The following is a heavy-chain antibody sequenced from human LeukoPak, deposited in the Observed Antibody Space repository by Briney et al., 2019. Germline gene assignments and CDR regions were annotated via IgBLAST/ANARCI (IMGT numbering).Heavy chain of an antibody. D-gene: IGHD3-9*01. CDR3: ARDPWTDILTGYPYDAFDI. CDR2: IGTAGDT. J-gene: IGHJ3*02. CDR1: GFTFSSYD. Sequence: GGSLRLSCAASGFTFSSYDMHWVRQATGKGLEWVSGIGTAGDTYSPASVTGRFTISREKAKNSLYLQMNRMKARDTAVYYCARDPWTDILTGYPYDAFDIWGQGTMVTVSS. V-gene: IGHV3-13*04.